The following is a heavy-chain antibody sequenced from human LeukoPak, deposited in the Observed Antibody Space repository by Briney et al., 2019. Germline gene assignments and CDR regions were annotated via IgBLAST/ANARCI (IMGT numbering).Heavy chain of an antibody. V-gene: IGHV4-59*01. J-gene: IGHJ4*02. CDR1: GCSISSNYY. D-gene: IGHD6-13*01. CDR2: ISYSGST. CDR3: AKDRTPGHGVKLAAAGTGAFDY. Sequence: SETLSLTCTASGCSISSNYYWTWIRQPPGKGLEWIGYISYSGSTNYNPSLKSRVTISVDTSKNQFSLKLSSVTTADTAVYYCAKDRTPGHGVKLAAAGTGAFDYWGQGTLVTVSS.